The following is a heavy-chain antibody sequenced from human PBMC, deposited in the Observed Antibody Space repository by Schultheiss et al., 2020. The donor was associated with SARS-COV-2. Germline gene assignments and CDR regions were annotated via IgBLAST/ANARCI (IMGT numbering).Heavy chain of an antibody. D-gene: IGHD4-17*01. CDR1: GGSISSGGYY. V-gene: IGHV4-31*01. CDR3: ARGTIGTTGATGGMDV. Sequence: SETLSLTCTVSGGSISSGGYYWSWIRQHPGKGLEWIGYIYYSGSTYYNPSLKSLVTISVDTSKNQFSLKLSSVTAADTAVYYCARGTIGTTGATGGMDVWGQGTTVTVSS. CDR2: IYYSGST. J-gene: IGHJ6*02.